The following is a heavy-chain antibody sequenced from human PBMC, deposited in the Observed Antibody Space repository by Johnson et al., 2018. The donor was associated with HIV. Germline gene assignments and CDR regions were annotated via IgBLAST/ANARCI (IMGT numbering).Heavy chain of an antibody. CDR3: ATSGSHFAFDI. D-gene: IGHD1-26*01. V-gene: IGHV3-30*02. CDR2: IWYDDSNE. CDR1: GFTFSSYG. Sequence: QVQLVESGGGVVQPGGSLRLSCAASGFTFSSYGMHWVSQAPGKGLEWVAFIWYDDSNEYYGESVKGRFTISRDNSKNTLYLQMSSLRAEDTAVYYCATSGSHFAFDIWGQGTMVTVSS. J-gene: IGHJ3*02.